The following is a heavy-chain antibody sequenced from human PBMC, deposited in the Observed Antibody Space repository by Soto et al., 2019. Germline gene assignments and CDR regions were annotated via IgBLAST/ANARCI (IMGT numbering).Heavy chain of an antibody. CDR2: INHSGST. CDR3: ARARLQYNKTNWFDP. V-gene: IGHV4-34*01. CDR1: GGSFSGYY. Sequence: PSETLSLTCAVYGGSFSGYYCSWIRQPPGKGLEWIGEINHSGSTNYNPSLKSRVTISVDTSKNQFSLKLSSVTAADTAVYYCARARLQYNKTNWFDPWGQGTLVTVSS. J-gene: IGHJ5*02. D-gene: IGHD4-4*01.